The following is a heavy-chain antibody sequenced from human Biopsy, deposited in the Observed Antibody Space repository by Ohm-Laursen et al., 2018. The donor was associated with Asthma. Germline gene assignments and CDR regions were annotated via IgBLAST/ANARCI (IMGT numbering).Heavy chain of an antibody. CDR2: IIPFYGTA. Sequence: SSVKVSCNAPGGTFSTFGISWVRQAPGQGLEWMGRIIPFYGTATYAQNFQGRLTLTADESTSTAYMELSSLRSEDTAVYFCARDYDGDYVQRHLPLAYWGQGTLATVSS. D-gene: IGHD4-17*01. V-gene: IGHV1-69*15. J-gene: IGHJ4*02. CDR1: GGTFSTFG. CDR3: ARDYDGDYVQRHLPLAY.